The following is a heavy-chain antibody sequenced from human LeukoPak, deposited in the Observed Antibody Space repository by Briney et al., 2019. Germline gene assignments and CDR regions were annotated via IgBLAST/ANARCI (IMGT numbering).Heavy chain of an antibody. J-gene: IGHJ5*02. V-gene: IGHV4-38-2*01. CDR3: ARQHVARGIVVVPAAILFDP. Sequence: SETLSLTCAVSGYSISSGYYWGWIRQPPGKGLAWIGSIYHSGSTYYNPSLKSRVTISVDTSKNQFSLKLSSVTAADTAVYYCARQHVARGIVVVPAAILFDPWGQGTLVTVSS. CDR2: IYHSGST. CDR1: GYSISSGYY. D-gene: IGHD2-2*01.